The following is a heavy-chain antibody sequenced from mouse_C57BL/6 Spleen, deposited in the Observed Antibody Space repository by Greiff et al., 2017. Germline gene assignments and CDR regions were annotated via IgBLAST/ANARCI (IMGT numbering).Heavy chain of an antibody. D-gene: IGHD2-5*01. CDR3: ARKGLYSNYGGFAY. V-gene: IGHV1-50*01. J-gene: IGHJ3*01. CDR2: IDPSDSYT. CDR1: GYTFTSYW. Sequence: VQLQQPGAELVKPGASVKLSCKASGYTFTSYWMQWVKQRPGQGLEWIGEIDPSDSYTNYNQKFKGKATLTVDTSSSTAFMQLSSLTSEDSAVYYCARKGLYSNYGGFAYWGQGTLVTVSA.